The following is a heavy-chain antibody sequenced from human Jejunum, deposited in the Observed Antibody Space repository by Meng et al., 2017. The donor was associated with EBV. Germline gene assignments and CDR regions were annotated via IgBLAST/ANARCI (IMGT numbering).Heavy chain of an antibody. CDR2: IHHSGST. Sequence: QVQLQESGPGLVKPSGTLSLTFAVSGGSISTDNWWSWVRQPPGKGLEYIGEIHHSGSTKYNPSLKSRVTISVDKSNNHFSLKLSSVTAADTAVYYCARDRGVKDYWGQGTLVTVSS. V-gene: IGHV4-4*02. CDR1: GGSISTDNW. CDR3: ARDRGVKDY. J-gene: IGHJ4*02.